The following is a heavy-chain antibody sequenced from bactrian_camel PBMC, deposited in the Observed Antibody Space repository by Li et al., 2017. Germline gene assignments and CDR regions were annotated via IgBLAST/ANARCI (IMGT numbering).Heavy chain of an antibody. J-gene: IGHJ4*01. V-gene: IGHV3S6*01. CDR2: IVSDGSST. CDR1: GFTFSSYV. Sequence: VQLVESGGGLVEPGGSLRLSCAASGFTFSSYVMNWVRQAPGKGLVWVTGIVSDGSSTYYADSVKGRFTISRDNAKNTVYLQMNSLKSDDTALYYCATNAANFVFWGQGTQVTVS. CDR3: ATNAANFVF.